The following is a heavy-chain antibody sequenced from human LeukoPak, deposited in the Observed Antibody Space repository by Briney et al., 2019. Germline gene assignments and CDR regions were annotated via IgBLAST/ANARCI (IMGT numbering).Heavy chain of an antibody. CDR3: ARVHCSGGSCYPGEVIDY. D-gene: IGHD2-15*01. V-gene: IGHV3-53*01. Sequence: GGSLRLSCAASGFTVSSNYMSWVRQAPGKGLEWVSVIYSGGSTYYADSVKGRFTISRDNSKNTLYLQMNSLRAEDTAVYYCARVHCSGGSCYPGEVIDYWGQGTLVTVSS. CDR2: IYSGGST. J-gene: IGHJ4*02. CDR1: GFTVSSNY.